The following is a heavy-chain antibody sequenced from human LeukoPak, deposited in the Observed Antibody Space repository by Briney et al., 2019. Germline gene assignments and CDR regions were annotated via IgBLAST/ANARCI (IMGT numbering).Heavy chain of an antibody. CDR1: GGSVSSGSYY. J-gene: IGHJ4*02. CDR3: ARDVDY. V-gene: IGHV4-61*01. CDR2: IYYSGST. Sequence: LETLSLTCTVSGGSVSSGSYYWSWIRQPPGKGLEWIGYIYYSGSTNYNPSLKSRVTISVDTSKNQFSLKLSSVTAADTAVYYCARDVDYWGQGTLVTVSS.